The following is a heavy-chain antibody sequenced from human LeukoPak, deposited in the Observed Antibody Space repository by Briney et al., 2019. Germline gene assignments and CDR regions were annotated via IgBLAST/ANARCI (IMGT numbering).Heavy chain of an antibody. Sequence: KPSETLSLTCTVSGYSISSGYYWGWIRQPPGKGLEWIGSIYHSGSTYYNPSLKSRVTISVDTSKNQFSLKLSSVTAADTAVYYCARDLGIAVAGDYWGQGTLVTVSS. CDR1: GYSISSGYY. CDR2: IYHSGST. V-gene: IGHV4-38-2*02. J-gene: IGHJ4*02. CDR3: ARDLGIAVAGDY. D-gene: IGHD6-19*01.